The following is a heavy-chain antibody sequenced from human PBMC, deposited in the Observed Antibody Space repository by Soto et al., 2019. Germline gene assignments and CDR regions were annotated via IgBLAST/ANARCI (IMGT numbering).Heavy chain of an antibody. CDR2: IYYSGST. CDR3: ARDRDYVWGSYRPSGRFDY. CDR1: GVSITSYF. J-gene: IGHJ4*02. D-gene: IGHD3-16*02. Sequence: SETLSLTCTVSGVSITSYFWSWIRQPPGKGLEWIGYIYYSGSTNYNPSLKSRVTISVDTSKNQFSLKLSSVTAADTAVYYCARDRDYVWGSYRPSGRFDYWGQGTLVTVSS. V-gene: IGHV4-59*01.